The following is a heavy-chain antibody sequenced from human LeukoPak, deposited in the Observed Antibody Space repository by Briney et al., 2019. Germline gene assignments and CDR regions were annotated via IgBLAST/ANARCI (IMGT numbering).Heavy chain of an antibody. V-gene: IGHV3-48*01. CDR2: ISSTASTI. CDR3: ANVGGLGY. Sequence: GGSLRLSCAASGFTFSDYSINSACHAPGKGLEWVSYISSTASTIYYPDSVKGRFPISRDNAKNSVFLQMNSLRVEDTAIYYWANVGGLGYWGQGTLVSVSS. J-gene: IGHJ4*02. CDR1: GFTFSDYS. D-gene: IGHD3-16*01.